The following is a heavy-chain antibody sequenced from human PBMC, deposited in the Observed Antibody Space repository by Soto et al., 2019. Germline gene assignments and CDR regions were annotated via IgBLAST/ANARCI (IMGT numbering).Heavy chain of an antibody. CDR1: GGSISSGDYY. J-gene: IGHJ4*02. V-gene: IGHV4-30-4*01. Sequence: SASLSLTCTVSGGSISSGDYYWSWIRQPPGKGLEWIGYIYYSGSTYYNPSLKSRVTISVDTSKNQFSLKLSSVTAADTAVYYCARAHAVLRFLEWLSMFDYWGQGTLVTVSS. D-gene: IGHD3-3*01. CDR3: ARAHAVLRFLEWLSMFDY. CDR2: IYYSGST.